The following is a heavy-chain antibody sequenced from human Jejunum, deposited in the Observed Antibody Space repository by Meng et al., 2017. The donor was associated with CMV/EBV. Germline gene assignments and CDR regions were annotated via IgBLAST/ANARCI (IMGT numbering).Heavy chain of an antibody. CDR3: VRSSTTGGFDP. CDR2: TYYRSNWST. Sequence: AESLSSNRAACDWIGQSPSRGLEWLGGTYYRSNWSTDYALSVKSRITISPGTSKNHVSLHLTSLTPEDTAMYYCVRSSTTGGFDPWGQGTLVTVSS. CDR1: AESLSSNRAA. J-gene: IGHJ5*02. V-gene: IGHV6-1*01. D-gene: IGHD7-27*01.